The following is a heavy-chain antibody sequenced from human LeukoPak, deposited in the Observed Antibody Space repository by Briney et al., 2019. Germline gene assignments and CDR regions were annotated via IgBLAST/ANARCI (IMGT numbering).Heavy chain of an antibody. D-gene: IGHD6-6*01. CDR1: GFTFSSYA. V-gene: IGHV3-23*01. Sequence: PGGSLRLSCGPSGFTFSSYAMSWVRQARGRGLEWLSAISGSGGNTYYADSVKGRFTISRDNSQNTLSLQMNSPRAEETAVYFGAKAGYRGSSVNYFDYWGQGTLVTVSS. CDR3: AKAGYRGSSVNYFDY. J-gene: IGHJ4*02. CDR2: ISGSGGNT.